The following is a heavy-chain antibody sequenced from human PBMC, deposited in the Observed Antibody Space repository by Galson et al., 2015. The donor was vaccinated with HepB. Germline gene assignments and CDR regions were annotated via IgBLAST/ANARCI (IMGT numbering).Heavy chain of an antibody. V-gene: IGHV3-30*18. CDR2: ISYDGSNN. CDR3: ANLPYYYDSSGYYGYYYGMDV. J-gene: IGHJ6*02. D-gene: IGHD3-22*01. Sequence: SLRLSCAASGFTFSSSGMHWVRQAPGKGLEWVAVISYDGSNNYYADSVKGRFTISRDNSKNTLYLQMNSLRAEDTAVYYCANLPYYYDSSGYYGYYYGMDVWCQGTTVTVSS. CDR1: GFTFSSSG.